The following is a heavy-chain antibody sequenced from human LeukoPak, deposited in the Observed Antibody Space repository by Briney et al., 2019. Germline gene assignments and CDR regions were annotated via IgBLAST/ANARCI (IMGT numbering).Heavy chain of an antibody. CDR1: GFTFSSYW. J-gene: IGHJ6*02. CDR2: ISSDGSST. CDR3: ARAQYYDSTTGGGMDV. D-gene: IGHD3-22*01. V-gene: IGHV3-74*03. Sequence: PGGSLRLSCAASGFTFSSYWMHWVRQAPGKWLMWVSHISSDGSSTTYADSVKGRFTISRDSAKNTLYLQMNSLRTEDTAVYYCARAQYYDSTTGGGMDVWGQGTTVTVSS.